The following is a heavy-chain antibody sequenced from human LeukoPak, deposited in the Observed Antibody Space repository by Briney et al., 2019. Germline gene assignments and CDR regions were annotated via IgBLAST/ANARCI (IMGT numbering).Heavy chain of an antibody. J-gene: IGHJ6*02. V-gene: IGHV3-7*02. CDR3: ARSHYYDSSGYFSYYYGLDV. CDR1: GFTFSNFY. CDR2: INQDGGDE. D-gene: IGHD3-22*01. Sequence: PGGPLRLSCAASGFTFSNFYMSWVRQAPGKGLEWVANINQDGGDENYVDSVKGRFTISRDNAKNTLYLQMNSLRTEDTAVYYCARSHYYDSSGYFSYYYGLDVWGQGTTVTVSS.